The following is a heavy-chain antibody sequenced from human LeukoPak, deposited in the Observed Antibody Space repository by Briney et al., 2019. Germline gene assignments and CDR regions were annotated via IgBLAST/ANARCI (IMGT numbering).Heavy chain of an antibody. CDR3: ARGTTALMDV. Sequence: GGPLRLSCEASGFPFSSYRINWVRQAPGKGREWVSSISSGTSLIYYADSVKGRFTISRDNAKNSLYLQMNSLRAEDTAVYYCARGTTALMDVWGKGTTVTVSS. J-gene: IGHJ6*03. D-gene: IGHD2-21*02. CDR2: ISSGTSLI. CDR1: GFPFSSYR. V-gene: IGHV3-21*01.